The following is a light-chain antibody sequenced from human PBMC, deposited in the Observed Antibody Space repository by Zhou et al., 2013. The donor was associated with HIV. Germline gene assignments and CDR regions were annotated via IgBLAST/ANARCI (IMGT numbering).Light chain of an antibody. CDR3: QQYNNLPLT. CDR2: GAS. CDR1: QSVSTN. Sequence: EILMTQSPATLSVSPGERATLSCRASQSVSTNLAWYRQKPGQAPRLLIYGASTRATGVPARFSGSGSGTEFTLTIGSVQSEDSAIYFCQQYNNLPLTFGVGTKGGNQT. V-gene: IGKV3-15*01. J-gene: IGKJ4*01.